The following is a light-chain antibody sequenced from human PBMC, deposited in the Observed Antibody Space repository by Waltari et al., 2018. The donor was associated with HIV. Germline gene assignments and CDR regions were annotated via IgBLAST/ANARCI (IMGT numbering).Light chain of an antibody. CDR3: CSYAGITRV. Sequence: QSALTQPRSVSGSPGPSVTVSCTGTSSAVGGYDFVSWYQQHPGKAPKLMIYDVNKRPSGVPDRFSGSKSGNTASLTISGLQAEDEADYYCCSYAGITRVFGGGTKLTVL. V-gene: IGLV2-11*01. CDR2: DVN. CDR1: SSAVGGYDF. J-gene: IGLJ2*01.